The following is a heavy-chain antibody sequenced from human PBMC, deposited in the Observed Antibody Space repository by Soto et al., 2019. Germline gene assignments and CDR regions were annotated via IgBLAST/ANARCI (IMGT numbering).Heavy chain of an antibody. Sequence: TCAISGDSVSSNSAAWNWIRQSPSRGLEWLGRTYYRSKWYNDYAVSVKSRITINPDTSKNQFSLQLNSVTPEDTAVYYCARGLYDFWSGSYYYYYYYMDVWGKGTTVTVSS. V-gene: IGHV6-1*01. D-gene: IGHD3-3*01. CDR1: GDSVSSNSAA. CDR3: ARGLYDFWSGSYYYYYYYMDV. J-gene: IGHJ6*03. CDR2: TYYRSKWYN.